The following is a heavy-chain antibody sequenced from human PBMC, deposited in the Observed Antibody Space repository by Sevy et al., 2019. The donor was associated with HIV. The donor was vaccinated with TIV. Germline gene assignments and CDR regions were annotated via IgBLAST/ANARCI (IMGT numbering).Heavy chain of an antibody. CDR3: ATVGGYSAFEGPYYLDY. Sequence: ASVKVSCKASGGPFSRFAFSWVRQAPGQGLEWMGGIIPLSTTTNYAQKFKGRVTITADESTSTAYMELSSLTFDDTAVYYCATVGGYSAFEGPYYLDYWGQGTLVTLSS. CDR2: IIPLSTTT. V-gene: IGHV1-69*13. CDR1: GGPFSRFA. D-gene: IGHD5-12*01. J-gene: IGHJ4*02.